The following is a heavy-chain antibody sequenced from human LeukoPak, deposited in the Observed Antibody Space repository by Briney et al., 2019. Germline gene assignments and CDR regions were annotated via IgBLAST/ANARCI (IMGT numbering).Heavy chain of an antibody. CDR1: GFTFSSYA. CDR3: AKDLISGTYFPLSGMDV. J-gene: IGHJ6*02. Sequence: GSLRLSCAASGFTFSSYAITWVRQAPGKGLEWVSGISGLDGRTYYADSVKGRFTISRDNSKNTLYLLMNSLRAEDTAVYYCAKDLISGTYFPLSGMDVWGQGTTVTVSS. V-gene: IGHV3-23*01. D-gene: IGHD1-26*01. CDR2: ISGLDGRT.